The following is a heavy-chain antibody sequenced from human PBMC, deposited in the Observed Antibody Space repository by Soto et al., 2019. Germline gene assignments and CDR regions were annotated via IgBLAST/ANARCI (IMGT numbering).Heavy chain of an antibody. CDR2: INPSGGST. J-gene: IGHJ6*03. Sequence: ASVKVSCKASGYTFTSYYMHWVRQAPGQGLEWMGIINPSGGSTSYAQKFQGRVTMTRDTSTSTVYMELSSLRSEDTAVYYCARGGGYYGSGSYYYYYYYMDVWGKGTTVTVSS. V-gene: IGHV1-46*03. CDR1: GYTFTSYY. D-gene: IGHD3-10*01. CDR3: ARGGGYYGSGSYYYYYYYMDV.